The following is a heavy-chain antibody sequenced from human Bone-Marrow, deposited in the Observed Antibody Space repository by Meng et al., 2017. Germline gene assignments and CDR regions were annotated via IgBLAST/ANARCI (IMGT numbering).Heavy chain of an antibody. V-gene: IGHV3-53*02. J-gene: IGHJ5*02. D-gene: IGHD1-26*01. CDR3: ATGETRYWFDP. CDR2: MYSGGDT. CDR1: GFTVSSKY. Sequence: DVQLVETAGGLIQPGGSLRLSCAASGFTVSSKYMSWVRQSPGKGLEWVSVMYSGGDTHYTDSVKGRFTISKDNSKNTLYLQMNNLRAEDTAVYYCATGETRYWFDPWGQGTLVTVSS.